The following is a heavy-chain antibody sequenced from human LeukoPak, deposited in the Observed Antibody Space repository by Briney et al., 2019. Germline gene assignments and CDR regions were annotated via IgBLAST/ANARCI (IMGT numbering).Heavy chain of an antibody. Sequence: GASVKVSCKASGGTFSSYAISWVRQAPGQGLEWMGRIIPIFGIANYAQKFQGRVTITADKSTSTAYMELSSLRSEDTAVYYCARKVDYGDYVGLDYWGQGTLVTVSS. V-gene: IGHV1-69*04. J-gene: IGHJ4*02. CDR2: IIPIFGIA. CDR1: GGTFSSYA. CDR3: ARKVDYGDYVGLDY. D-gene: IGHD4-17*01.